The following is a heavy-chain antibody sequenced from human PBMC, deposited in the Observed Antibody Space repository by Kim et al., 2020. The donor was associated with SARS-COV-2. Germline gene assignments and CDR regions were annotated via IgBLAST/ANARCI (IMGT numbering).Heavy chain of an antibody. D-gene: IGHD6-13*01. Sequence: SETLSLTCTVSGGSISSSSYYWGWIRQPPGKGLEWIGSIYYSGSTYYNPSLKSRVTISVDTSKNQFSLKLSSVTAADTAVYYCASLQQLAAYYYYYGMDVWVQGATVTVSS. CDR2: IYYSGST. CDR1: GGSISSSSYY. CDR3: ASLQQLAAYYYYYGMDV. J-gene: IGHJ6*02. V-gene: IGHV4-39*01.